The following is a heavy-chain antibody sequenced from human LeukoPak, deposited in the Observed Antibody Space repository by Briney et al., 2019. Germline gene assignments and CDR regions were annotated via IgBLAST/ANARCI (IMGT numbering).Heavy chain of an antibody. V-gene: IGHV3-21*01. CDR1: GFTFSSYS. D-gene: IGHD1-26*01. Sequence: PGGSLRLSCAASGFTFSSYSMNWVRQAPGKGLEWVSSISSSSSYIYYADSVKGRFTISRDNAKNSLYLQMNSLRAKDTAVYYCARDLTVGATVRYFDYWGQGTLVTVSS. CDR2: ISSSSSYI. J-gene: IGHJ4*02. CDR3: ARDLTVGATVRYFDY.